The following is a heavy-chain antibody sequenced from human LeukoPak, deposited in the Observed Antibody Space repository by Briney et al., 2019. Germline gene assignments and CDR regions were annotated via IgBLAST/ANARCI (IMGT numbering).Heavy chain of an antibody. V-gene: IGHV3-43*02. CDR1: GFTFDDYG. D-gene: IGHD1-1*01. Sequence: GGSLRLSSEASGFTFDDYGMHWVRHAPGKGLEWVSLISGDGGSTYYADSVRGRFTISRDNNKNSLYLQMNSLRTEDTALYYCAKDRVYSGTTFDYWGQGTLVTVSS. J-gene: IGHJ4*02. CDR3: AKDRVYSGTTFDY. CDR2: ISGDGGST.